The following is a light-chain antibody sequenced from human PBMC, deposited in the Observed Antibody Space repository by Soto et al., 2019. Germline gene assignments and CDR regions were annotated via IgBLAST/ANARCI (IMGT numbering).Light chain of an antibody. J-gene: IGKJ2*01. V-gene: IGKV1-39*01. CDR1: QNISNY. CDR3: QQSYSSWYT. Sequence: DIQMTQSPSSLSASVGDRVTITCRASQNISNYLTWYQQKPGKAPKRLIYAASSLQGGVPSRFIGNGSATDFTLTIRSVQPEDFATYYCQQSYSSWYTFGQGTKLEIK. CDR2: AAS.